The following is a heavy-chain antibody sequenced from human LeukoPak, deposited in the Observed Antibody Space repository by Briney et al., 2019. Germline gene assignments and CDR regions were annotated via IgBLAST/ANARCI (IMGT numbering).Heavy chain of an antibody. CDR3: AKGVKMVFND. Sequence: GGSLRLSCGASGFIFSDYYMSWIRQAPGKGLEWIAYISSFGSTTFYADSVKGRFTVSRDNAKNSLYLQMNSLRDEDTAVYFCAKGVKMVFNDWGQGTLVTVSS. CDR1: GFIFSDYY. CDR2: ISSFGSTT. V-gene: IGHV3-11*04. D-gene: IGHD2-8*01. J-gene: IGHJ4*02.